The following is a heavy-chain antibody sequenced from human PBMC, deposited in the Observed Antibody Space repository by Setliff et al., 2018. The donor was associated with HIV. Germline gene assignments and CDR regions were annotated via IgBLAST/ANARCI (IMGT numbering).Heavy chain of an antibody. D-gene: IGHD6-6*01. CDR2: IIPIFGTA. CDR1: GYTFSSYA. CDR3: ARGDWYSSSSQEYYMDV. Sequence: GASVKVSCKASGYTFSSYAISWVRQAPGQGLEWMGGIIPIFGTANYAQKFQGRVTITADESTSTAYMELSSLRSEDTAVYYCARGDWYSSSSQEYYMDVWGKGTTVTVSS. J-gene: IGHJ6*03. V-gene: IGHV1-69*13.